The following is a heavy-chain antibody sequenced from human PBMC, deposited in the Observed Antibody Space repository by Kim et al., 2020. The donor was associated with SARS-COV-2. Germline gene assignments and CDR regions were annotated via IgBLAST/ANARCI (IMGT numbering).Heavy chain of an antibody. D-gene: IGHD1-1*01. Sequence: VRGRFTIARDDSRNTVYLKMNSLRTEDTAVYYCTRVPGATGAYWDGIDVWGQGTMVAVSS. CDR3: TRVPGATGAYWDGIDV. J-gene: IGHJ3*01. V-gene: IGHV3-73*01.